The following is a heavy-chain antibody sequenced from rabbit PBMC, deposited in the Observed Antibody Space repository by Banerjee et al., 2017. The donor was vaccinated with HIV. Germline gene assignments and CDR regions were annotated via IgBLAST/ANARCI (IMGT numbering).Heavy chain of an antibody. J-gene: IGHJ4*01. D-gene: IGHD2-1*01. CDR1: GFSFRNKYV. V-gene: IGHV1S45*01. Sequence: QEQLEESGGDLVKPEGSLTLTCTASGFSFRNKYVMCWVRQAPGKGLEWIGCIDTDWDSAFYASWVISRFTISKTSSTTVTLQMTSLTAADTATYFCARYRHDYGVALDLWGPGTLVTVS. CDR3: ARYRHDYGVALDL. CDR2: IDTDWDSA.